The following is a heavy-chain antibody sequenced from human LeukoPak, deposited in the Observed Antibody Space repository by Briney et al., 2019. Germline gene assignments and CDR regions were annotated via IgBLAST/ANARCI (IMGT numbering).Heavy chain of an antibody. V-gene: IGHV3-66*01. CDR2: IYSSDAT. CDR3: ARETPGSRVFDS. Sequence: QAGGSLRLSCAASGFTLTRNHMNWVRQVPGKGLEWVSIIYSSDATYYADSVKGRFTVSRDKAKNTLYLQMNSLRADDTAVYYCARETPGSRVFDSWGQGTLVTVSS. CDR1: GFTLTRNH. D-gene: IGHD1-14*01. J-gene: IGHJ4*02.